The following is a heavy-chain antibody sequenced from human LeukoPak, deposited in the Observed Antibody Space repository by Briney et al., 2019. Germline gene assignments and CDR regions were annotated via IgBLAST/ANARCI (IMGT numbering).Heavy chain of an antibody. CDR3: ARDGDSAVATRVFDY. Sequence: PGRSLRLSCAASGFTFSSYGIHWVRQAPGKGLEWVAVIWYDGSNKYYADSVKGRFTISRGNSKNTLYLQMNSLRVEDTAVYYCARDGDSAVATRVFDYWGQGTLVTVSS. D-gene: IGHD5-18*01. V-gene: IGHV3-33*01. J-gene: IGHJ4*02. CDR1: GFTFSSYG. CDR2: IWYDGSNK.